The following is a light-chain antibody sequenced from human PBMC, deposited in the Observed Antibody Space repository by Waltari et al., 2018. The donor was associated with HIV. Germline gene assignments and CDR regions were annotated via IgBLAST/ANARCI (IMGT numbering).Light chain of an antibody. CDR3: CSYAGIYTYVK. CDR2: DVS. V-gene: IGLV2-11*01. Sequence: QSALTQPRSVSGSPGQSVSISCTGTSSDVGGYNYVSWYHQHPDKAPKLMIYDVSQRPSWVPDRFSGSKSGNTASLTISGLQAEDEADYYCCSYAGIYTYVKFGGGTKLTVL. CDR1: SSDVGGYNY. J-gene: IGLJ2*01.